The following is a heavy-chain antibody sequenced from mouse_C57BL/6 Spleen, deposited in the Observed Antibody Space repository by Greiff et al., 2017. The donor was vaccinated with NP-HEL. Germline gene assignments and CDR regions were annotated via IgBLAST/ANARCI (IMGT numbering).Heavy chain of an antibody. J-gene: IGHJ2*01. CDR3: ARVGFDGYYDSDY. CDR2: ISYDGSN. CDR1: GYSITSGYY. D-gene: IGHD2-3*01. Sequence: VQLQQSGPGLVKPSQSLSLTCSVTGYSITSGYYWNWIRQFPGNKLEWMGYISYDGSNNYNPSLKNRISITRDTSKNQFFLKLNSVTTEDTATYYCARVGFDGYYDSDYWGQGTTLTVSS. V-gene: IGHV3-6*01.